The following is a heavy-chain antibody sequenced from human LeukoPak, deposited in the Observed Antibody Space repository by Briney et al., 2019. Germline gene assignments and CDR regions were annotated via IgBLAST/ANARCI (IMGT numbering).Heavy chain of an antibody. J-gene: IGHJ4*02. Sequence: SGGSLRLSCAASGITVSSNYMSWVRQAPGKGLEWVSVIYSTTSASYADSVKGRFTISRDNSKNTLYLQMNSLRVEDTAVYYCARLYESRFDYWGQGTPVTVSS. D-gene: IGHD2-8*01. CDR3: ARLYESRFDY. CDR2: IYSTTSA. V-gene: IGHV3-53*01. CDR1: GITVSSNY.